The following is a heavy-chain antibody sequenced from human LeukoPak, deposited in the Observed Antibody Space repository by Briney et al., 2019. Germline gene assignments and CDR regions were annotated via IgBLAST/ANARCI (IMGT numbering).Heavy chain of an antibody. J-gene: IGHJ6*02. CDR3: ARTLPTGAYYYYYGMDV. D-gene: IGHD4-17*01. CDR2: FDPEDGET. V-gene: IGHV1-24*01. CDR1: GYTLTELS. Sequence: ASVKVSCKVSGYTLTELSMHWVRQAPGKGLEWMGGFDPEDGETIYAQKFQGRVTMTEDTSTDTAYMELSSLRSEDTAVYYCARTLPTGAYYYYYGMDVWGQGTTVTVSS.